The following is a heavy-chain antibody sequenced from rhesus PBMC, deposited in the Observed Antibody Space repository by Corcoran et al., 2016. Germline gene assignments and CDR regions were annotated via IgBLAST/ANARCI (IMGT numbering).Heavy chain of an antibody. CDR1: GGSISSGYYY. V-gene: IGHV4S17*01. D-gene: IGHD1-20*01. Sequence: QVQLQESGPGLVKPSETLSLTCAVSGGSISSGYYYWSWIRQPTGKGRGWMGGIYGNTARTSYSPSLKRRVNISKDPSTHQFSLKLSSVTAADTAVYYCARLRGAGTTGWSLDVWGRGVLVTVSS. CDR3: ARLRGAGTTGWSLDV. J-gene: IGHJ5-2*02. CDR2: IYGNTART.